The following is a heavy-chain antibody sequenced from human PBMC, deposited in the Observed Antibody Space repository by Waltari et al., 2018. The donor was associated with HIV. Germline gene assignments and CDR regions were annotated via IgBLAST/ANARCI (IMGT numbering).Heavy chain of an antibody. CDR3: AKDKRRYCSSTSCYYYFDY. CDR1: GFTFDDYA. CDR2: ISWNSGRI. V-gene: IGHV3-9*01. J-gene: IGHJ4*02. Sequence: EVQLVESGGGLVQPGRSLRRSCAVSGFTFDDYAMHWVRQAPGKGLEWVSGISWNSGRIGYADSVKGRFTISRDNAKNSLYLQMNSLRAEDTALYYCAKDKRRYCSSTSCYYYFDYWGQGTLVTVSS. D-gene: IGHD2-2*01.